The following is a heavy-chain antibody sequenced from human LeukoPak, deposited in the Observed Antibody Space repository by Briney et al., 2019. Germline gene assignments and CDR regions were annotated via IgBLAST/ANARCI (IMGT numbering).Heavy chain of an antibody. Sequence: GGSLRLSCAASGFTFSSYDMHWVRQATGKGLEWVSAIGTAGDTYYPGSVKGRFTISRENAKNSLYLQMNSLRAGDTAVYYCAKANPFPGVVTDYGKDVWGQGTTVTVSS. V-gene: IGHV3-13*01. J-gene: IGHJ6*02. CDR1: GFTFSSYD. CDR3: AKANPFPGVVTDYGKDV. CDR2: IGTAGDT. D-gene: IGHD3-22*01.